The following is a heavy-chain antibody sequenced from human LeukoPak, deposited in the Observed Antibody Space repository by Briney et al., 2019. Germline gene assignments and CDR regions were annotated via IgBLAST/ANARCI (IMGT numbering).Heavy chain of an antibody. CDR3: AKDGSYYDYVWGSYRYLCYFDY. CDR2: ISGSGGST. D-gene: IGHD3-16*02. CDR1: GFTFSSYA. V-gene: IGHV3-23*01. J-gene: IGHJ4*02. Sequence: GGSLRLSCAASGFTFSSYAMSWVRQAPGKGLEWVSAISGSGGSTYYADSVKGRFTIPRDNSKNTLYLQMNSLRAEDTAVYYCAKDGSYYDYVWGSYRYLCYFDYWGQGTLVTVSS.